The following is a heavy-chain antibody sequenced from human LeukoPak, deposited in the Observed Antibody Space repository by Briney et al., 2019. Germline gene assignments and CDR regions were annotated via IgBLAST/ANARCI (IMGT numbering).Heavy chain of an antibody. J-gene: IGHJ5*02. CDR1: GGSFSGYY. V-gene: IGHV4-31*11. D-gene: IGHD4-11*01. CDR2: IYYSGST. Sequence: SETLSLTCAVYGGSFSGYYWSWIRQHPGKGLEWTGYIYYSGSTYYNPSLKSRVTISVDTSKNQFSLKLSSVTAADTAVYYCARVTTYWFDPWGQGTLVTVSS. CDR3: ARVTTYWFDP.